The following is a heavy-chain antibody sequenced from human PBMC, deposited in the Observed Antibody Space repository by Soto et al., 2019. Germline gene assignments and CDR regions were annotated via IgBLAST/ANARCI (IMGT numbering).Heavy chain of an antibody. D-gene: IGHD1-1*01. CDR2: INPYNGHT. V-gene: IGHV1-18*04. Sequence: QVQLVQSGSEVQKPGASVKVSCKASDHTFPSNAISWVRQAPGQGIEWRVWINPYNGHTNDAQKLQGRVTMTTDTSTSTVYRERRSLRSDDTAVYYGARDRGTTGTTGHEYYFDYRGQGTLVTVS. J-gene: IGHJ4*02. CDR3: ARDRGTTGTTGHEYYFDY. CDR1: DHTFPSNA.